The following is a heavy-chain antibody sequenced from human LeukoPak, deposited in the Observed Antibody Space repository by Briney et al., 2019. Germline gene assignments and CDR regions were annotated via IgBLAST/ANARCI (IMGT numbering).Heavy chain of an antibody. Sequence: ASVKVSCKASGGTFSSYAISWVRQAPGQGLEWMGGIIPIFGTANYAQKFQGRVTITADKSTSTAYMELSSLRSEDTAVYYCARDLRAVAGTGYYYYMDVWGKGTTVTVSS. CDR3: ARDLRAVAGTGYYYYMDV. D-gene: IGHD6-19*01. J-gene: IGHJ6*03. CDR1: GGTFSSYA. CDR2: IIPIFGTA. V-gene: IGHV1-69*06.